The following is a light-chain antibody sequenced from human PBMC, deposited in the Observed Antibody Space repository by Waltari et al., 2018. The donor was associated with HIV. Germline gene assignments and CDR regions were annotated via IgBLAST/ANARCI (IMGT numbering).Light chain of an antibody. V-gene: IGLV2-14*03. CDR1: SSDVGNYNY. Sequence: QSALTQPASVSGSPGQSITISCTGTSSDVGNYNYVSWYQQHPGKVPKLMIYDVSKRPSGVSNRLSGSKSGNTATLTISRVEVGDEADYFCQVWDRPADQVIFGGGTKLTVL. CDR3: QVWDRPADQVI. J-gene: IGLJ2*01. CDR2: DVS.